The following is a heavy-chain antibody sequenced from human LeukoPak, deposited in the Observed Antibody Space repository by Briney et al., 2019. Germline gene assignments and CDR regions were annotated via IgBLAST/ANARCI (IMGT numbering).Heavy chain of an antibody. Sequence: PGGSLRLSCAASGFTFSSYSMNWVRQAPGKGLEWVSSISSSGSYIYYADSVKGRLTISRDNAKNSLYLQMNSLRAEDTAVYYCARDLVPSFYGSGSYAYWGQGTLVTVSS. D-gene: IGHD3-10*01. CDR2: ISSSGSYI. CDR3: ARDLVPSFYGSGSYAY. V-gene: IGHV3-21*01. J-gene: IGHJ4*02. CDR1: GFTFSSYS.